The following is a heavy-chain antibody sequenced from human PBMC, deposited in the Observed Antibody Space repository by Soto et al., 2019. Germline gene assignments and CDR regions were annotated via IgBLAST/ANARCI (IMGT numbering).Heavy chain of an antibody. D-gene: IGHD1-1*01. V-gene: IGHV1-2*02. CDR1: GYTFTDFS. J-gene: IGHJ5*02. CDR2: INPKTGDT. Sequence: QAQLVQSGTEVKKPGASVTVSCKSSGYTFTDFSLHWLRQAPGQGLEWGGWINPKTGDTKSSQKFQGRVTMSRDTSVSTAYIELTSLTSDDTAMYYCATGTNGTTGWYHPWGQGTRVTVSS. CDR3: ATGTNGTTGWYHP.